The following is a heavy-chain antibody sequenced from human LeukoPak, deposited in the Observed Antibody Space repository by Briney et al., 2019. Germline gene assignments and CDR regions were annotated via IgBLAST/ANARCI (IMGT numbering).Heavy chain of an antibody. J-gene: IGHJ4*02. Sequence: PGGSLRLSCAASGFTFSSYWMHWVRQAPGKGLVWVSRINSDGSSTSYADSVKGRFTISRDNAKNTLYLQMNSLRAEDTAVYYCARVVPAAMDFDYWGQGTLVTVSS. D-gene: IGHD2-2*01. V-gene: IGHV3-74*01. CDR1: GFTFSSYW. CDR3: ARVVPAAMDFDY. CDR2: INSDGSST.